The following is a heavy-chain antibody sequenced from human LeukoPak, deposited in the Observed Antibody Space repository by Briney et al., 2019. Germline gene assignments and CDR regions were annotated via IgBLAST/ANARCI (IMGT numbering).Heavy chain of an antibody. D-gene: IGHD5-18*01. CDR2: IYNADTT. Sequence: GGSLRLSCAASGFTVSSNYMNWVRQAPGKGLEWVSVIYNADTTFYADSVKGRFSISRDNSKNTLYLQMNSLRAEDTAVYFCARGRRSGYSYGFYFDYWGQGTLVTVSP. CDR3: ARGRRSGYSYGFYFDY. CDR1: GFTVSSNY. V-gene: IGHV3-66*01. J-gene: IGHJ4*02.